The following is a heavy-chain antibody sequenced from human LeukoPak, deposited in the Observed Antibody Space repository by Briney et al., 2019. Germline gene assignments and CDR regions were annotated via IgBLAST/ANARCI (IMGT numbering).Heavy chain of an antibody. D-gene: IGHD3-10*01. J-gene: IGHJ4*02. CDR3: ARFERYYGSGSYPPDY. V-gene: IGHV3-11*01. CDR2: ISSGGGTI. CDR1: GFTFSDCY. Sequence: GGSLRLSCAASGFTFSDCYMSWIRQAPGKGLEWVSYISSGGGTIYYADSVKGRFAISRDNAKNSLYLQMNSLRAEDTAVYYCARFERYYGSGSYPPDYWGQGTLVTVSS.